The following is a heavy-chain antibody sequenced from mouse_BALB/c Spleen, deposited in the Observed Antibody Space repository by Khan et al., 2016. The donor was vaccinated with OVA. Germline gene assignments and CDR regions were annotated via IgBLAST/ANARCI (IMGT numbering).Heavy chain of an antibody. CDR1: GYTFSGYW. D-gene: IGHD2-1*01. CDR3: ARYGNHGDFDV. V-gene: IGHV1-9*01. Sequence: QVQLKQSGAELMKPGASVKISCKATGYTFSGYWIEWVKQRPGHGLEWIGEILPGSGSTTYNENFKGKATFTADTTSNTAYMRLSSLTSEDSAVYYCARYGNHGDFDVWGAGTTVTVSS. J-gene: IGHJ1*01. CDR2: ILPGSGST.